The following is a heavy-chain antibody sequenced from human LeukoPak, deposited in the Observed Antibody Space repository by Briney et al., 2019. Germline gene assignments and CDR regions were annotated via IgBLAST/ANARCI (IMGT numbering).Heavy chain of an antibody. V-gene: IGHV3-30-3*01. CDR1: GFTFSSYA. CDR2: ISYDGSNK. Sequence: GGSLRLSCAASGFTFSSYAMHWVHQAPGKGLEWVAVISYDGSNKYYADSVKGRFTISRDNSKNTLYLQMNSLRAEDTAVYYCARDIVVVPAAIQPGAADYWGQGTLVTVSS. D-gene: IGHD2-2*02. CDR3: ARDIVVVPAAIQPGAADY. J-gene: IGHJ4*02.